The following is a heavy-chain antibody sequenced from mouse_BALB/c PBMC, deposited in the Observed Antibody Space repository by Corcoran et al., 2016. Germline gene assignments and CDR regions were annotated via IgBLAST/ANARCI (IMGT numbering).Heavy chain of an antibody. CDR1: GFNIKDTY. V-gene: IGHV14-3*02. Sequence: EVQLQQSGAELVKPGASVKLSCTASGFNIKDTYMHWVKQRPEQGLEWIGRIDPANGNTKYDPKFQGKATITADKSSNTAYLQLSSLTSEDTAVYYCARGTTVGAMDYWGQGTSVTVSS. CDR2: IDPANGNT. CDR3: ARGTTVGAMDY. J-gene: IGHJ4*01. D-gene: IGHD1-1*01.